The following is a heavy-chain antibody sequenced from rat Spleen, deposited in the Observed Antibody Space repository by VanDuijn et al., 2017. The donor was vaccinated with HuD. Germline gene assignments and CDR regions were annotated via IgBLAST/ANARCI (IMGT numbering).Heavy chain of an antibody. CDR1: GFTFSNYD. J-gene: IGHJ3*01. V-gene: IGHV5S13*01. Sequence: EVQLVESGGGLVQPGRSLKLSCAASGFTFSNYDMAWVRQAPTKGLEWVASISTSGGSTYYRDSVKGRFTISRDNARNTLYLQVDSLRSEDTATYYCARHGIPFAYWGQGTLVTVSS. CDR2: ISTSGGST. CDR3: ARHGIPFAY. D-gene: IGHD4-2*01.